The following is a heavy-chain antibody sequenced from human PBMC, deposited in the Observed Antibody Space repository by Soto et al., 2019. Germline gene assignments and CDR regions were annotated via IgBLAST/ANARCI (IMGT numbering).Heavy chain of an antibody. V-gene: IGHV3-23*01. CDR3: AKDRDDYRNYVFDY. Sequence: LRLSCAASGFTFTNYAMTWVRQAPGKGLEWVSISSGSGSGGSTNYADSVKGRFTISRDNSKNTLYLQMNSLRVEDTAVYYCAKDRDDYRNYVFDYWGQGTQVTVSS. CDR2: SSGSGSGGST. J-gene: IGHJ4*02. D-gene: IGHD4-4*01. CDR1: GFTFTNYA.